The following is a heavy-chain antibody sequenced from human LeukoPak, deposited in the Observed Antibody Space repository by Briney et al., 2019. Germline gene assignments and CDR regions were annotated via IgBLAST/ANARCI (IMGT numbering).Heavy chain of an antibody. J-gene: IGHJ4*02. Sequence: PSETLSLTCTVSGGSVSSYYWSWIRQPPGKGLEWIGYIYYSGSTNYNPSLKSRVTISVDTSKNQFSLKLSSVTAADTAVYYCASAGGDGYNYYFDYWGQGTLSPSPQ. CDR2: IYYSGST. CDR3: ASAGGDGYNYYFDY. V-gene: IGHV4-59*08. CDR1: GGSVSSYY. D-gene: IGHD5-24*01.